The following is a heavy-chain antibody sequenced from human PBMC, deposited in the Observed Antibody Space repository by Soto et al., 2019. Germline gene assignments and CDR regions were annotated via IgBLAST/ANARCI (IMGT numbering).Heavy chain of an antibody. Sequence: SETLSLTCAVYGGSFSAYYWSWIRQPPGKGLEWIGEINHSGGTSYNPSLKSRVTISVDTSKSQFSLKLTSVTAADRAVYYCARGSVDTVDSSGFYEYWGQAIPVTVSS. V-gene: IGHV4-34*01. CDR2: INHSGGT. J-gene: IGHJ4*02. D-gene: IGHD3-22*01. CDR3: ARGSVDTVDSSGFYEY. CDR1: GGSFSAYY.